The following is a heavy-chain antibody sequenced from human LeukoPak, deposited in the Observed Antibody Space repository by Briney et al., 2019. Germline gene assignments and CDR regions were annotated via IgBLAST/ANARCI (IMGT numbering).Heavy chain of an antibody. Sequence: RPGGSLRLSCAASGFTFSNAWMSWVRQAPGQGLEWMGGIIPIFGTANYAQKFQGRVTITADESTSTAYMELSSLRSEDTAVYYCARPGIAVAGRDHDAFDIWGQGTMVTVSS. CDR2: IIPIFGTA. CDR3: ARPGIAVAGRDHDAFDI. D-gene: IGHD6-19*01. V-gene: IGHV1-69*01. CDR1: GFTFSNAW. J-gene: IGHJ3*02.